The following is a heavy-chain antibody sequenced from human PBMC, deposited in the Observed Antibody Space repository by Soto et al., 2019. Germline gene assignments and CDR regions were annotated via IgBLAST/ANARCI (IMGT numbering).Heavy chain of an antibody. V-gene: IGHV1-69*02. CDR2: IIPILGIA. CDR1: GYTISGYI. D-gene: IGHD2-2*01. Sequence: LVKVSRKGSGYTISGYIISWVRLAPGQGLEWMGRIIPILGIANYAQKFQGRVTITADKSTSTAYMELSSLRSEDTAVYYCAILCGGTSCYASYYFDYWGQGTLVTVSS. CDR3: AILCGGTSCYASYYFDY. J-gene: IGHJ4*02.